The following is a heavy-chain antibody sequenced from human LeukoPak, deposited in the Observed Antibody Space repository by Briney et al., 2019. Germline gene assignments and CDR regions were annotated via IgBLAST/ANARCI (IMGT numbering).Heavy chain of an antibody. D-gene: IGHD3-16*02. CDR1: GFTFSSYW. CDR3: ARDPTYYDYVWGSYRSDACDI. J-gene: IGHJ3*02. V-gene: IGHV3-7*01. CDR2: IKQDGSEK. Sequence: HPGGSLRLSCAASGFTFSSYWMSWVRQAPGKGLEWVANIKQDGSEKYYVDSVKGRFTISRDNAKNSLYLQMNSLRAEDTAVYYCARDPTYYDYVWGSYRSDACDIWGQGTMVTVSS.